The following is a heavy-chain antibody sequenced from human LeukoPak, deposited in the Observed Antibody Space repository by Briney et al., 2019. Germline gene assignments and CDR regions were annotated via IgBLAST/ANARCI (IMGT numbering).Heavy chain of an antibody. CDR2: IYYSGST. J-gene: IGHJ3*02. V-gene: IGHV4-39*07. CDR1: GGSISSSSYY. Sequence: SETLSLTCTVSGGSISSSSYYWGWIRQPPGKGLEWIGSIYYSGSTYYNPSLKSRVTISVDTSKNQFSLKLSSVTAADTAVYYCARHGSGSYSYAFDIWGQGTMVTVSS. CDR3: ARHGSGSYSYAFDI. D-gene: IGHD3-10*01.